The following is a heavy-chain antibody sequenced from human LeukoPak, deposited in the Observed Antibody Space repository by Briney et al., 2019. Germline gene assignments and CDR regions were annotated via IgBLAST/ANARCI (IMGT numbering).Heavy chain of an antibody. V-gene: IGHV1-46*01. D-gene: IGHD6-19*01. J-gene: IGHJ6*02. CDR2: INPSGGST. Sequence: ASVKVSCKASGYTFTSYYMHWVRQAPGQGLEWMGIINPSGGSTSYAQKFQGRVTMTTDTSTSTAYMELRSLRSDDTAVYYCARGLEEPSGMDVWGQGTTVTVSS. CDR1: GYTFTSYY. CDR3: ARGLEEPSGMDV.